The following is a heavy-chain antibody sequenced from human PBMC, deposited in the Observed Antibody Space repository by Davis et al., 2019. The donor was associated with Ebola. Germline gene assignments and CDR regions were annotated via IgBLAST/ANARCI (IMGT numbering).Heavy chain of an antibody. CDR1: GFTFSSYW. CDR3: ARGTGGSGSYPGYYGMDV. CDR2: INSDGSST. V-gene: IGHV3-74*01. J-gene: IGHJ6*02. D-gene: IGHD3-10*01. Sequence: GSLRLSCAASGFTFSSYWMHWVRQAPGKGLVWVSRINSDGSSTSYADSVKGRFTISRDNSKNTLYLQMNSLRAEDTAVYYCARGTGGSGSYPGYYGMDVWGQGTTVTVSS.